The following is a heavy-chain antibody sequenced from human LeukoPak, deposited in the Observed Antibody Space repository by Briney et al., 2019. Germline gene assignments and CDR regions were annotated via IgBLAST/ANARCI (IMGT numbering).Heavy chain of an antibody. CDR2: INPNSGGT. Sequence: ATVKVSCKASGYTFTDYYVHWVRQAPGQGLEWMGWINPNSGGTNYAQKFQGRVTMTRDTSISTAFMELSSLISDDTAVYYCASGGRLANAFDIWGQGTMVTVSS. CDR1: GYTFTDYY. CDR3: ASGGRLANAFDI. V-gene: IGHV1-2*02. J-gene: IGHJ3*02. D-gene: IGHD3-3*01.